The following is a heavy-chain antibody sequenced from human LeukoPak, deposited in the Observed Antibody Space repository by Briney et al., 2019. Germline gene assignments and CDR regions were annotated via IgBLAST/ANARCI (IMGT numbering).Heavy chain of an antibody. Sequence: GGSLRLSCAASGFTFSSYWMCWVRQAPGKGLEWVAIIKQDGSDKYYVDSVEGRFIISRDNAKNSLYLQMNSLRAEDTAVYYCLTSTRSHRFDYWGLGTLVTVSS. D-gene: IGHD2-15*01. CDR2: IKQDGSDK. CDR3: LTSTRSHRFDY. J-gene: IGHJ4*02. V-gene: IGHV3-7*01. CDR1: GFTFSSYW.